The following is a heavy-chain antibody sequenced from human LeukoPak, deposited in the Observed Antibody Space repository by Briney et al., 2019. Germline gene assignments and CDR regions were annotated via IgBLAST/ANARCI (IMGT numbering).Heavy chain of an antibody. V-gene: IGHV3-23*01. CDR3: QARHGY. CDR1: GFTFSSYA. CDR2: ISGSGGST. J-gene: IGHJ4*01. Sequence: GGSLRLSCAASGFTFSSYAMIWARQAPGKGLEWDSAISGSGGSTYYADSVKGRFTVSRDNSKNTLYLQMESLRVEDTAVYYCQARHGYWGHGTLVTVSS. D-gene: IGHD6-6*01.